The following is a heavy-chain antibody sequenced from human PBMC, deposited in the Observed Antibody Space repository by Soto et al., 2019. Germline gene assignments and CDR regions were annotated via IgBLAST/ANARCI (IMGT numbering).Heavy chain of an antibody. J-gene: IGHJ4*02. Sequence: QVQLQESGPGLVKPSETLSLTCTVSGGSISSYYWSWIRQPPGKGLEWIGYIYYSGSTNYNPSLKSRVPISVDTSKNQFSLKLSSVTAADTAVYYCARGYCSGGSCYAGPFDYWGQGTLVTVSS. CDR1: GGSISSYY. CDR3: ARGYCSGGSCYAGPFDY. V-gene: IGHV4-59*01. CDR2: IYYSGST. D-gene: IGHD2-15*01.